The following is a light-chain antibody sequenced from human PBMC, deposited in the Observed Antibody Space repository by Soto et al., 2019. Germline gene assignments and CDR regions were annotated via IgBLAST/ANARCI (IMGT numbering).Light chain of an antibody. Sequence: AIRMTQSPSSFSASTGDRVTITCRASQGISSYLAWHQQKPGKAPKLLIYAASTLQSGVPSRFSGSGSGTDFTLTISCLQSEDGATYYCQHYYSYPPEGTFGQGTKVEIK. CDR3: QHYYSYPPEGT. J-gene: IGKJ1*01. V-gene: IGKV1-8*01. CDR2: AAS. CDR1: QGISSY.